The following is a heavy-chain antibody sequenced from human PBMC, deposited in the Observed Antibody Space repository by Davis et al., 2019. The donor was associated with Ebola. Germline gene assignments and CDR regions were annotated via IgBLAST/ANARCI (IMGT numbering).Heavy chain of an antibody. CDR1: GFTFNIFW. CDR2: INQDGSEK. V-gene: IGHV3-7*01. Sequence: GESLKISCAASGFTFNIFWMSWVRHSPGKGLEWVASINQDGSEKYYVDSVKGRFTISRDNAKNSLYLQMNSLRAEDTAVYYCASTKGVVPFYGMDVWGQGTTVTVSS. J-gene: IGHJ6*02. CDR3: ASTKGVVPFYGMDV. D-gene: IGHD2-2*01.